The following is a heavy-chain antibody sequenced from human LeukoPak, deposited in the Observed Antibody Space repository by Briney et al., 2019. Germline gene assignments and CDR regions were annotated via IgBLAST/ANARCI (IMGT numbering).Heavy chain of an antibody. CDR2: IYTSGST. J-gene: IGHJ4*02. D-gene: IGHD1-26*01. Sequence: SETLSLTCTVSGGSISSGSYYWSWIRQPAGKGLEWIGRIYTSGSTNYNPSLKSRVTISVDTSKNQFSLKLSSVTAAGTAVYYCARVLKKWELPDYWGQGTLVTVSS. V-gene: IGHV4-61*02. CDR1: GGSISSGSYY. CDR3: ARVLKKWELPDY.